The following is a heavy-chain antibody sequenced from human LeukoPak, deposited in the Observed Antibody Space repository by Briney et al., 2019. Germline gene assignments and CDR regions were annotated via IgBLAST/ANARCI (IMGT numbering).Heavy chain of an antibody. CDR2: VYSSGST. Sequence: SETLSLTCTVSGGSISSYYWRRIRQPAGKGLEWTGRVYSSGSTDYNPSLKSRVTMSLDTSKSQCSLKLSSVTAADTAVYSCVRDSYGCFAYWGQGIIVTVSS. CDR3: VRDSYGCFAY. J-gene: IGHJ4*02. D-gene: IGHD5-18*01. CDR1: GGSISSYY. V-gene: IGHV4-4*07.